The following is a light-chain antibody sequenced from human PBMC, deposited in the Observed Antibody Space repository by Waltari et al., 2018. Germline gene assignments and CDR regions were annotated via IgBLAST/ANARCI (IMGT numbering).Light chain of an antibody. CDR1: QNVNSF. V-gene: IGKV3-11*01. CDR3: QQRGNLPET. J-gene: IGKJ2*01. CDR2: DAS. Sequence: EIVLTQSPGTLSLSPGDRATLPCRASQNVNSFLAWYQQKRGQAPRLLIYDASKRATCIPDRISGSGSWTDFTLTISSLEPEDFAIYYCQQRGNLPETFGRGTRVEMK.